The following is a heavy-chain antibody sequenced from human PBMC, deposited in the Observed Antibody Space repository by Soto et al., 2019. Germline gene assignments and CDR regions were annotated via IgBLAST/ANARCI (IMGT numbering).Heavy chain of an antibody. CDR1: GGSISSGGYY. D-gene: IGHD3-9*01. J-gene: IGHJ3*02. CDR2: IYYSGST. CDR3: ARGDVLRYFDCDAFDI. Sequence: SETLSLSCTVSGGSISSGGYYWSWIRQHPGKGLEWIGYIYYSGSTYYNPSLKSRVTISVDTSKNQFSLKLSSVTAADTAVYYCARGDVLRYFDCDAFDIWAQGTMVPVSS. V-gene: IGHV4-31*03.